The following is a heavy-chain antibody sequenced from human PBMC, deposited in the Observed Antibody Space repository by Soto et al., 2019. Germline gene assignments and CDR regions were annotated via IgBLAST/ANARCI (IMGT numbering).Heavy chain of an antibody. D-gene: IGHD4-17*01. Sequence: QVQLQESGPGLVKPSETLSLTCTVSGGSISSYYWSWIRQPPGKGPEWIGYIYYSGSTKYNPSLKSRVPTSVETSKNQSSLKLSSVTAADTAVYYCARQTTVTQSWFDPWGQGTLVTVSS. CDR3: ARQTTVTQSWFDP. CDR1: GGSISSYY. CDR2: IYYSGST. V-gene: IGHV4-59*08. J-gene: IGHJ5*02.